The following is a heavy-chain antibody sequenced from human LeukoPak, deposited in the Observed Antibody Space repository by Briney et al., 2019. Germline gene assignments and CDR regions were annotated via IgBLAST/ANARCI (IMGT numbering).Heavy chain of an antibody. D-gene: IGHD6-19*01. V-gene: IGHV3-74*03. Sequence: PGGSLRLSCAASGFNVYSYWMHWVRQVPGKGLEWVARVDSGGEITTYADAVKGRFTISRDNAKSTLYLQMKGLRAEDAAVYYCAREGTLALAFDYWGQGTLVAVSS. CDR3: AREGTLALAFDY. J-gene: IGHJ4*02. CDR2: VDSGGEIT. CDR1: GFNVYSYW.